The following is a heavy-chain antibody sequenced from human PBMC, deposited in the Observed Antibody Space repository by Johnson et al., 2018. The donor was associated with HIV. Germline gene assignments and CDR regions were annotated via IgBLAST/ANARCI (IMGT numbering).Heavy chain of an antibody. CDR3: ARSGLFVLVVYAPDVFDI. Sequence: QVQLVESGGGVVQPGRSLRLSCAASGFTFSSYAMHWVRQAPGKGLEWVAVISYDGSNKYYADSVKCRFTISRDNSKNTLYLQMNSLRAEDTAVYYCARSGLFVLVVYAPDVFDIWGQGTMVTVSS. V-gene: IGHV3-30-3*01. J-gene: IGHJ3*02. CDR1: GFTFSSYA. D-gene: IGHD2-8*02. CDR2: ISYDGSNK.